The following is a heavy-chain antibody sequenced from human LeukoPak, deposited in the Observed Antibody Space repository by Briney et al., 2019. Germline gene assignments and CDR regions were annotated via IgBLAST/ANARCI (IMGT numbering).Heavy chain of an antibody. CDR3: ARQPNSGDYFFDY. CDR1: GGSISRSY. Sequence: SETLSLTCTVSGGSISRSYWTWIRQPPGKGLEWIGYIYYSGSTNYNPSLKSRVTMSVDTSENQFSLKLTSVTAADSAVYYCARQPNSGDYFFDYWGQGTLVTVSS. V-gene: IGHV4-59*08. J-gene: IGHJ4*02. CDR2: IYYSGST. D-gene: IGHD2-21*01.